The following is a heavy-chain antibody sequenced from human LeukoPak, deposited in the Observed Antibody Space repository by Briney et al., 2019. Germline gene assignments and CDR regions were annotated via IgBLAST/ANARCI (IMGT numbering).Heavy chain of an antibody. Sequence: GGSLRLSCAASGFTFSSYSMNWVRQAPGKGLEWVSYISSSSSTIYYADSVKGRFTISRDRSKNTVYLQMNGLRADDTAVYYCAKDDVAAFATGYMDVWGKGTTVTVSS. CDR3: AKDDVAAFATGYMDV. V-gene: IGHV3-48*01. CDR1: GFTFSSYS. CDR2: ISSSSSTI. D-gene: IGHD6-6*01. J-gene: IGHJ6*03.